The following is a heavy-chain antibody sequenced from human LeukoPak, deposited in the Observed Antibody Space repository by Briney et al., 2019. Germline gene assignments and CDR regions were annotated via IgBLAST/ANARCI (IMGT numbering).Heavy chain of an antibody. Sequence: SETLSLACSVSGDSVSSTRYYWGWIRQSPGKGLEWIASNLYSVTSYYNPSFMSRATISVDTSNNQLSLRLTSVTAADTAVYYCARLRDARWLLEYWGQGTLVTVSS. CDR1: GDSVSSTRYY. J-gene: IGHJ4*02. CDR3: ARLRDARWLLEY. CDR2: NLYSVTS. V-gene: IGHV4-39*01. D-gene: IGHD5-12*01.